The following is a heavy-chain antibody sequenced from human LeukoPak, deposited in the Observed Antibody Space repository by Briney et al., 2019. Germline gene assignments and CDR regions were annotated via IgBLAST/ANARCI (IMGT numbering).Heavy chain of an antibody. CDR1: GLTVSSNY. D-gene: IGHD6-19*01. CDR3: AREPPSVPGGYSSGWYFDY. Sequence: GGSLRLSCAASGLTVSSNYMNWVRQAPGKGLEWVSVIYSGGSTYYADSVKGRFTISRDNSKNTLYLQINSLRAEDTAVYYCAREPPSVPGGYSSGWYFDYWGQGTLVTVSS. CDR2: IYSGGST. V-gene: IGHV3-66*01. J-gene: IGHJ4*02.